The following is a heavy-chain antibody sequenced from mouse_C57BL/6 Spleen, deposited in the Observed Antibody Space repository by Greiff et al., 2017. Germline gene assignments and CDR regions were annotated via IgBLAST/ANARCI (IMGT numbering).Heavy chain of an antibody. CDR3: ARLYEYDGAMDH. Sequence: QVQLQQSGAELVKPGASVKMSCKASGYTFTSYWITWVKQRPGQGLEWIGDIYPGSGSTNYNEKFKSKATLTVDTSSSTAYMQLSSLTSEDSAVYYCARLYEYDGAMDHWGQGTSVTVSS. V-gene: IGHV1-55*01. CDR2: IYPGSGST. D-gene: IGHD2-4*01. J-gene: IGHJ4*01. CDR1: GYTFTSYW.